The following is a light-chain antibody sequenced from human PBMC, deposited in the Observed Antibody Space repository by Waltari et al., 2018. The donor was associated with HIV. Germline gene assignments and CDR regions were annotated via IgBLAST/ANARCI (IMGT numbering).Light chain of an antibody. CDR2: YDN. CDR3: QVWENNGGYPVV. V-gene: IGLV3-21*01. J-gene: IGLJ2*01. Sequence: SDVLTQPPSVFVAPGQTARITCGINNMGRKSVFWYQRKPGQAPVLVISYDNDRPSGIPARFAGSNTGDTATLIISRVEAGDEAEYYCQVWENNGGYPVVLGGGTKLAVL. CDR1: NMGRKS.